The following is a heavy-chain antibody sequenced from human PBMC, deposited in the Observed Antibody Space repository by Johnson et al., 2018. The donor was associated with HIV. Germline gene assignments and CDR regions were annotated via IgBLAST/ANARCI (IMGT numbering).Heavy chain of an antibody. J-gene: IGHJ3*01. Sequence: VQLVESGGGVVQPGRSLRLSCAASGFTFSDHAMGWVRQAPGKGLECVSSLSGSGAATYYADSVKGRFTISRDNSNNKVFLQMNSLRAEDTAVYYCAKDPAVVPPICFDVWGQGTVVTVSS. D-gene: IGHD2-2*01. CDR1: GFTFSDHA. CDR3: AKDPAVVPPICFDV. CDR2: LSGSGAAT. V-gene: IGHV3-23*04.